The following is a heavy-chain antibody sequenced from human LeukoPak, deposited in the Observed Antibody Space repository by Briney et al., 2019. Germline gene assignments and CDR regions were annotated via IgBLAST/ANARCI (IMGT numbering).Heavy chain of an antibody. D-gene: IGHD2-2*03. CDR1: GGSISSGGYY. J-gene: IGHJ4*02. CDR2: SYYSGST. CDR3: ARSGYCSSTSCWVWFDY. V-gene: IGHV4-31*03. Sequence: SQTLSLTCTVSGGSISSGGYYWSWIRQHPGKGLEWIGYSYYSGSTYYNPSLESRATISVDTSKNQFSLKLSSVTAADTAVYYCARSGYCSSTSCWVWFDYWGQGTLVTVSS.